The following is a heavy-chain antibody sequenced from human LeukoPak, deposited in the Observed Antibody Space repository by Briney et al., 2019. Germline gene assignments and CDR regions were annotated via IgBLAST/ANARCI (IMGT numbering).Heavy chain of an antibody. V-gene: IGHV4-38-2*02. CDR1: GYSISSGYY. D-gene: IGHD1-26*01. CDR3: ARDGGHSGSYYLDY. J-gene: IGHJ4*02. Sequence: SETLSLTCAVSGYSISSGYYWGWIRQPPGKGLEWIGSIYHSGSTYYNPSLKSRVTISVDTSKNQFSLKLSSVTAADTAVYYCARDGGHSGSYYLDYWGQGTLVTVSS. CDR2: IYHSGST.